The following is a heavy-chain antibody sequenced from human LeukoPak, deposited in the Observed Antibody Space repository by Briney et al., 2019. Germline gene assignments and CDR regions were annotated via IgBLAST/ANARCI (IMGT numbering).Heavy chain of an antibody. CDR2: INPNSGGT. CDR1: GYTFTYND. V-gene: IGHV1-2*02. Sequence: ASVKVSCKASGYTFTYNDVNWVRQATGQGLEWMGWINPNSGGTNYAQKFQGRVTMTRDTSISTAYMELSRLRSDDTAVYYCAIGRGYSYGYYYWGQGTLVTVSS. CDR3: AIGRGYSYGYYY. J-gene: IGHJ4*02. D-gene: IGHD5-18*01.